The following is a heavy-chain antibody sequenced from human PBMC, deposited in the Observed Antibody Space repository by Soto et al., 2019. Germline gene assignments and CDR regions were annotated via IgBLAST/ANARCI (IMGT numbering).Heavy chain of an antibody. D-gene: IGHD3-9*01. J-gene: IGHJ4*02. V-gene: IGHV3-23*01. Sequence: EVQLLESGGGLVQPGGSLRLSCAASGFTFSNYAMSWVRQAPWKGLEWISAISSRGDNTHHADSVRGRFTISRDNSKNMLYLEISTLRAEDTAVYYCAKCDWVFVKTSNYFFDYWGQGTLVTVSS. CDR2: ISSRGDNT. CDR1: GFTFSNYA. CDR3: AKCDWVFVKTSNYFFDY.